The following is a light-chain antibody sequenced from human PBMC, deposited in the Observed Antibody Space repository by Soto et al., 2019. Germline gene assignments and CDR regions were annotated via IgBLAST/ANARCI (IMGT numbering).Light chain of an antibody. J-gene: IGKJ1*01. CDR3: QQYNDRPRT. Sequence: EIVMTQSPATLSVSPGERATLSCRASQSVSSNLAWYQQRPGQAARLLIYGASTRAIGVPARFSGSGSGTEFTLTISSLQSEDFAVYYCQQYNDRPRTFGQGTKVDI. V-gene: IGKV3-15*01. CDR2: GAS. CDR1: QSVSSN.